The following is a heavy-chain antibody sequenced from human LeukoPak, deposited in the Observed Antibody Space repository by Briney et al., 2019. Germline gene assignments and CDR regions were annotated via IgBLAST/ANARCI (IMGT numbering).Heavy chain of an antibody. Sequence: GGSLRLSCVASGFAFSSHAMTWVRQAPGKGLEWVAAISGSGSRTYYADSVKDRFTISRDNSKNTLYLQVIDLRGEDTAVYYCAKDIVVVVANDYWGQGTLVTVSS. CDR1: GFAFSSHA. J-gene: IGHJ4*02. CDR2: ISGSGSRT. D-gene: IGHD2-15*01. V-gene: IGHV3-23*01. CDR3: AKDIVVVVANDY.